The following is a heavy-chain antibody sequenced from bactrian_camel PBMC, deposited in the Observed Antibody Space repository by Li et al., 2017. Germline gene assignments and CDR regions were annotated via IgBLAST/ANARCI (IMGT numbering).Heavy chain of an antibody. CDR2: IYTSDGHT. J-gene: IGHJ4*01. Sequence: HVQLVESGGGLVQPGGSLRLSCATSGFTFTNYWMHWVRQGPGKGLEWVSSIYTSDGHTNSADSVKGRFTISRDNTKNMLYLQMNSLQSEDTALYYCAVGLTYYNDFTINYWGQGTQVTVS. D-gene: IGHD2*01. CDR1: GFTFTNYW. V-gene: IGHV3S6*01. CDR3: AVGLTYYNDFTINY.